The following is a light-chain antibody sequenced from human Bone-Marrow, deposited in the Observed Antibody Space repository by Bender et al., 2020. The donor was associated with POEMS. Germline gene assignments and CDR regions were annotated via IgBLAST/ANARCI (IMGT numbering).Light chain of an antibody. Sequence: SYEVTQPPSVSVSPGQTASLTCSGDDFCDKYFAWYQQKPGQSPVLVIYQDTKRPSGIPERFSGSNSGNTATLTISGTQAMDEADYYCQAWDTYSVIFGGGTKLTVL. CDR3: QAWDTYSVI. J-gene: IGLJ2*01. CDR2: QDT. CDR1: DFCDKY. V-gene: IGLV3-1*01.